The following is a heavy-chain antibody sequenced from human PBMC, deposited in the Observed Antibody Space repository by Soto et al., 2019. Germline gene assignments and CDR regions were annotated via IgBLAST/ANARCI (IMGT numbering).Heavy chain of an antibody. CDR3: ATENYDFWSGYDSFDI. J-gene: IGHJ3*02. Sequence: ASVKVSCKVSGYTLTELSMHWVRQAPGKGLEWMGGVDPEDGETIYAQKFQGRVTMTEDTSTDTTYMELISLRSEDTAVYYCATENYDFWSGYDSFDIWGQGTMVTVSS. CDR2: VDPEDGET. D-gene: IGHD3-3*01. CDR1: GYTLTELS. V-gene: IGHV1-24*01.